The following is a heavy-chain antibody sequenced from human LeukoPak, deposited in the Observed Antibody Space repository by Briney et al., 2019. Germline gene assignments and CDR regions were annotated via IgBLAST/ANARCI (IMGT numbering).Heavy chain of an antibody. CDR2: ISWRSDFI. D-gene: IGHD3-3*02. Sequence: GGFLRLSCATSGFTFDDYAMHWVRQAPGKGLEWVSGISWRSDFISYAGSVKGRFTIYRDNAKKSVYLEMDSLRVEDTALYYCAKDLARPTCSRIYGFDIWGQGTVVTVSS. V-gene: IGHV3-9*01. CDR1: GFTFDDYA. J-gene: IGHJ3*02. CDR3: AKDLARPTCSRIYGFDI.